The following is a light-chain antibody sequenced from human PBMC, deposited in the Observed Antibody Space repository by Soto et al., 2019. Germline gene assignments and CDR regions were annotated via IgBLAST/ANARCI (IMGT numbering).Light chain of an antibody. V-gene: IGLV5-45*03. CDR1: SGIDVGTYR. CDR2: YKSDSDK. J-gene: IGLJ3*02. Sequence: QAVLTQPSSLSASPGASVSLTCTLRSGIDVGTYRIYWYQQKPGSPPQYLLRYKSDSDKQQGSGVPSRFSGSKDASANAGILLISGLQSEDEGDYYCLIWHSSAWVFGGGTKLTVL. CDR3: LIWHSSAWV.